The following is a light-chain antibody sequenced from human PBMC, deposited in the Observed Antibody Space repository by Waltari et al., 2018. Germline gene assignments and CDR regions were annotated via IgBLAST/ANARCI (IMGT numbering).Light chain of an antibody. V-gene: IGKV1-NL1*01. J-gene: IGKJ4*01. CDR1: QELHNY. Sequence: RRAGQELHNYLAWYAHKLGRAPTLLIGATSELEGGVPARFSGLRSETTYTLTIDSLHSDDSASYFCQQYFSVPLTFGGGSKIEI. CDR2: ATS. CDR3: QQYFSVPLT.